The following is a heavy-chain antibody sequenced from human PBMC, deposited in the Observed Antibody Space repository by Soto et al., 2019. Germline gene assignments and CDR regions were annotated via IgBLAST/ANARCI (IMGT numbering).Heavy chain of an antibody. Sequence: ASVKVSCKASGYTFSDYFVHWVRRAPGQGLEWMGWINPISGGTEYAQNFQGRVTMARDTSIRTVYMGLSRLRSDDTAIYYCVRDQGIRWTENWFDPWGQGTLVTVSS. V-gene: IGHV1-2*02. D-gene: IGHD2-15*01. CDR1: GYTFSDYF. CDR2: INPISGGT. CDR3: VRDQGIRWTENWFDP. J-gene: IGHJ5*02.